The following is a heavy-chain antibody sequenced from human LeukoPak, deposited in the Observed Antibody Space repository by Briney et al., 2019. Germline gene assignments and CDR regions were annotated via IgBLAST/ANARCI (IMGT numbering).Heavy chain of an antibody. CDR3: ARARGPYGSGSYQYFDY. J-gene: IGHJ4*02. D-gene: IGHD3-10*01. V-gene: IGHV4-34*01. CDR2: INHSGST. CDR1: GGSISSYY. Sequence: SETLSLTCTVSGGSISSYYWSWIRQPPGKGLEWIGEINHSGSTNYNPSLKSRVTISVDTSKNQFSLKLSSVTAADTAVYYCARARGPYGSGSYQYFDYWGQGTLVTVSS.